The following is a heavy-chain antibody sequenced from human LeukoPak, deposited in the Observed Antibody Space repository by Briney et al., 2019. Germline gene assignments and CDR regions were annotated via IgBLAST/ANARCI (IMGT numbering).Heavy chain of an antibody. J-gene: IGHJ4*02. V-gene: IGHV4-39*07. CDR3: AREGVSVTNFDY. CDR1: GGSISSSSYY. CDR2: INHTGST. Sequence: PSETLSLTCTVSGGSISSSSYYWGWIRQTPGKGLEWIGEINHTGSTNYNPSLKSRVTISVDTSKNQFSLKLNSVSAADTAVYYCAREGVSVTNFDYWGRGTLVTVSS. D-gene: IGHD5/OR15-5a*01.